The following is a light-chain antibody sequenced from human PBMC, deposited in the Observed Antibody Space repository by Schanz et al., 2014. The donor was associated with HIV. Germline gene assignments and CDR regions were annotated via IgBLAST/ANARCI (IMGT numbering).Light chain of an antibody. J-gene: IGLJ1*01. CDR1: NTDIGHYNY. CDR3: CSYAGRYTFYV. CDR2: DVT. V-gene: IGLV2-14*03. Sequence: QSALTQPPSVSGSPGQSITISCTGTNTDIGHYNYVSWYQQHPGKAPKLILYDVTSRPSGVSNRFSGSKSGNTASLTISGLQAEDEADYYCCSYAGRYTFYVFGTGTKLTVL.